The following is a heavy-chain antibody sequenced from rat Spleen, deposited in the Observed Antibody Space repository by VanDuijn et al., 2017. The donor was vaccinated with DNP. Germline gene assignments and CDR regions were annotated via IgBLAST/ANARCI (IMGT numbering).Heavy chain of an antibody. D-gene: IGHD5-1*01. CDR2: ISTSGEYT. V-gene: IGHV5S13*01. CDR1: GFTFSNYG. J-gene: IGHJ3*01. Sequence: EVRLVESGGGLVQPGRSLKLSCAASGFTFSNYGMAWVRQAPTKGLEWVASISTSGEYTHYRDSVKGRFTISRDNAQDTQYLQMNSLRSEDTATYYCAKDETGPHWFAYWGQGTLVTVSS. CDR3: AKDETGPHWFAY.